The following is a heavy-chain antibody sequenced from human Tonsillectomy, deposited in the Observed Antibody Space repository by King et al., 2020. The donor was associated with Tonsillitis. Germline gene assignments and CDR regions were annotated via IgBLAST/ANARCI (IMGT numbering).Heavy chain of an antibody. CDR1: GFTFTDTW. CDR2: IKSKPDGGTT. D-gene: IGHD3-10*01. V-gene: IGHV3-15*07. J-gene: IGHJ4*02. Sequence: VQLVESGGGLVNPGGSFRLSCAASGFTFTDTWMHWVRQAPGKGLEWVGRIKSKPDGGTTDYAAPVKGRFTISRDGSKNTLDLQMNSLETEDTAVYYCTTEGMRDYGSGIDSWGQGTLVTVSS. CDR3: TTEGMRDYGSGIDS.